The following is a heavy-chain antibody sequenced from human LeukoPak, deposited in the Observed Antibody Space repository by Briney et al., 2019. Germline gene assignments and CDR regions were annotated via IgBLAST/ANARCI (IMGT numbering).Heavy chain of an antibody. CDR1: GGSIGSYY. J-gene: IGHJ4*02. CDR3: ARDRSDGSGYYGYYFDY. CDR2: IYYSGCT. Sequence: ASETLSLTCIVSGGSIGSYYWSWIRQPPGKGLEWIGHIYYSGCTDYNPSLRSRVTISVDTSKNQFSLRLSSVTAADTAVYYCARDRSDGSGYYGYYFDYWGQGTLVSVSS. D-gene: IGHD3-22*01. V-gene: IGHV4-59*01.